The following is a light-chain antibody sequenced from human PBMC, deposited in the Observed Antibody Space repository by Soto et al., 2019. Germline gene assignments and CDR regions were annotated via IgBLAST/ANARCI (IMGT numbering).Light chain of an antibody. CDR1: QSVSSY. Sequence: EIALTQSPATLSLSPGERATLSCRASQSVSSYLAWYQQKPGQAPRLLSYDASNRATGIPARFSGSGSGTDLTLTISSLEPEDFAVYYCQQRSNWPKLTFGGGTKVEIK. CDR3: QQRSNWPKLT. V-gene: IGKV3-11*01. CDR2: DAS. J-gene: IGKJ4*01.